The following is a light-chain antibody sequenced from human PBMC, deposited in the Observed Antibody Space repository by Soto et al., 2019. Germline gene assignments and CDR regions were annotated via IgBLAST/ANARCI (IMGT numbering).Light chain of an antibody. Sequence: QLVLTQSPSASASLGASVKLTCTLSSGHSSYAIAWHQQQPEKGPRYLMKLNSDGSHSKGDGIPDRFSGSSSGAERYLTTSSLQSEEEADYCCQTWGTGIQVFGGGTKLTVL. CDR2: LNSDGSH. J-gene: IGLJ2*01. CDR3: QTWGTGIQV. CDR1: SGHSSYA. V-gene: IGLV4-69*01.